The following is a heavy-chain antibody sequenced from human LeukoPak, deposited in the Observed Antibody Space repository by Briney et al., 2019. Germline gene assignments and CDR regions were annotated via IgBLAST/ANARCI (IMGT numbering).Heavy chain of an antibody. V-gene: IGHV4-30-4*01. J-gene: IGHJ5*02. CDR2: IYYSGST. CDR3: ARVSYYYDSSGYNQWFDP. Sequence: SQTLSLTCTVSGGSISSGDYYWSWIRQPPGKGLEWIGYIYYSGSTYYNPSLKSRVTISVDTSKNQFSLKLSSVTAADTAVYYCARVSYYYDSSGYNQWFDPWGQGTLVIVSS. D-gene: IGHD3-22*01. CDR1: GGSISSGDYY.